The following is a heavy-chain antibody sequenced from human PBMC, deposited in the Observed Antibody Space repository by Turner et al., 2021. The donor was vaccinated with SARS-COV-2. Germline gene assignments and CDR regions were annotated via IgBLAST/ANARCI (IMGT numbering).Heavy chain of an antibody. J-gene: IGHJ1*01. CDR2: INHSGST. CDR3: ARGYYNAAYSSGWYVYNAEYFQN. CDR1: GGSFSRYY. D-gene: IGHD6-19*01. V-gene: IGHV4-34*01. Sequence: QVQLPQWVAGLLKPSEPLSLTCAVYGGSFSRYYWSWIRQPPGKGLEWTGEINHSGSTNYNPSLKSRVTISVDTSKNQFSLKLSSVTAADTAVYYCARGYYNAAYSSGWYVYNAEYFQNWGQGTLVTVSS.